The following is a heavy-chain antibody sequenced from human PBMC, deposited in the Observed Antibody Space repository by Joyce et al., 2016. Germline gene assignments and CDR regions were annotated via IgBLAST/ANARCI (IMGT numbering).Heavy chain of an antibody. D-gene: IGHD6-13*01. CDR1: GFTFRNYW. Sequence: EVQLVESGGGLVQPGGSLRLSCAASGFTFRNYWMTWVRQAPGRGLEGVANIKDDGTEKYYVDSGKGRFTISRDNAKNSLYLQMNSLRVEDTAIYYCARHRAAASEYWGQGTLVTVSS. CDR2: IKDDGTEK. CDR3: ARHRAAASEY. J-gene: IGHJ4*02. V-gene: IGHV3-7*05.